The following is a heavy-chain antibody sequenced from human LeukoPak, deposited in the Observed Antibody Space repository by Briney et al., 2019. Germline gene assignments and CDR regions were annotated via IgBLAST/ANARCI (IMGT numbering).Heavy chain of an antibody. CDR1: GFTFTSSA. D-gene: IGHD6-19*01. Sequence: SVKVSCKASGFTFTSSAVQWVRQARGQRLDWIGWIVVGSGNTNYAQKFQERVTITRDMSTSTAYMELSSLRSEDTAVYYCAAAGSGWSLFDYWGQGTLVTVSS. V-gene: IGHV1-58*01. CDR2: IVVGSGNT. J-gene: IGHJ4*02. CDR3: AAAGSGWSLFDY.